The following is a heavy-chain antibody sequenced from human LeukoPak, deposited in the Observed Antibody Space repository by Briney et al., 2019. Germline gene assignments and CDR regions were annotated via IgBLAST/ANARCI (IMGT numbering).Heavy chain of an antibody. CDR2: INHSGST. CDR3: ARGSLLRFLEWLSPYYYGMDV. D-gene: IGHD3-3*01. Sequence: PSETLSLTCAVYGGSFSGYYWSWIRQPPGKGLEWIGEINHSGSTNYNPSLKSRVTISVDTSKNQLSLKLSSVTAADTAVYYCARGSLLRFLEWLSPYYYGMDVWGQGTTVTVSS. J-gene: IGHJ6*02. CDR1: GGSFSGYY. V-gene: IGHV4-34*01.